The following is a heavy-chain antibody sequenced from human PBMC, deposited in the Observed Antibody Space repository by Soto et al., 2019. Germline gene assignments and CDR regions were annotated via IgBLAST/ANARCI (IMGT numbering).Heavy chain of an antibody. CDR2: IYYSGST. D-gene: IGHD3-9*01. J-gene: IGHJ5*02. CDR3: SRTCTGLRYFDCLYWFDP. CDR1: GGSVSSGSYY. V-gene: IGHV4-61*01. Sequence: SETLSLTCTVSGGSVSSGSYYWSWIRQPPGKGLEWIGYIYYSGSTNYNPSLKSRVTISVDTSKNQFSLKLSSVTAADTAVYYCSRTCTGLRYFDCLYWFDPWGQGTLVTVSS.